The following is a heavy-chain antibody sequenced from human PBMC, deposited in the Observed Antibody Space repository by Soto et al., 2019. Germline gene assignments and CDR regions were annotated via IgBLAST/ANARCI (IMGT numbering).Heavy chain of an antibody. CDR2: INHSGST. CDR3: ARVRGLLWFGELFYYYYGMDV. J-gene: IGHJ6*02. CDR1: GGSFSGYY. Sequence: PSETLSLTCAVYGGSFSGYYWSWIRQPPGKGLEWIGEINHSGSTNYNPSLKSRVTISVDTSKNQFSLKLSSVTAADTAVYYCARVRGLLWFGELFYYYYGMDVWGQGTTGTVSS. V-gene: IGHV4-34*01. D-gene: IGHD3-10*01.